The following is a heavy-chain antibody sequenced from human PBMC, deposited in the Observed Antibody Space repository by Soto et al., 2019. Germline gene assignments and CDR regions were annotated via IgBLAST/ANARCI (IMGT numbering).Heavy chain of an antibody. CDR2: ISSGGTTI. J-gene: IGHJ3*02. Sequence: QVQLVESGGGLVKPGGSLRLSCAVSGFTFKDFCMGWIRQAPGKGLEWVSYISSGGTTIYYADSVKGRFTSSRDNAKNSLYLQMNRLRAEETVVYYCARDLQALLFPDVFDIWGQGTMVTVSS. CDR3: ARDLQALLFPDVFDI. CDR1: GFTFKDFC. V-gene: IGHV3-11*01. D-gene: IGHD3-10*02.